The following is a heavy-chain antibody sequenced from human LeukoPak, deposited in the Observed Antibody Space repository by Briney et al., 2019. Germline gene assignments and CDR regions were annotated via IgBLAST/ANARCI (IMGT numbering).Heavy chain of an antibody. CDR2: IYSGGST. V-gene: IGHV3-66*04. Sequence: GGSLRLSCAASGFTFSSYAMSWVRQAPGKGLQWVSVIYSGGSTYYADSVKGRFTISRDNSKNTLYLQMNSLRAEDTAVYYCARHGSITMVRGRLRYFYMDVWGKGTTVTISS. D-gene: IGHD3-10*01. CDR1: GFTFSSYA. CDR3: ARHGSITMVRGRLRYFYMDV. J-gene: IGHJ6*03.